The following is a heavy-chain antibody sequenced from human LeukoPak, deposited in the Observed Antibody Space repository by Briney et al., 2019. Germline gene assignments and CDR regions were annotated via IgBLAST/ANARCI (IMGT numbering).Heavy chain of an antibody. J-gene: IGHJ4*02. CDR1: GFTFSSYG. D-gene: IGHD3-22*01. CDR2: IWYDGSNK. Sequence: PGGSLRLSCAASGFTFSSYGMHWVRQAPGKGLEWVAVIWYDGSNKYYTDSVKGRFTISRDSAKDTLYLHMNSLRPEDTAVYFCAKDKYDTSGIFDYWGQGTLVTVSS. V-gene: IGHV3-30*02. CDR3: AKDKYDTSGIFDY.